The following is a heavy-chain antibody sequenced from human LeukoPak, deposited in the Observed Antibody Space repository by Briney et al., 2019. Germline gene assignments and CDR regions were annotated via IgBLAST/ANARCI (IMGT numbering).Heavy chain of an antibody. CDR3: ASVPSLTA. CDR2: IYHSGRT. Sequence: PSGTLSLTCAVSGGSISSNNWWSWVRQPPGKGLEWIGEIYHSGRTNYNPPLKSRVTMSVDKSKNQFSLKLSSVTAADTAVYYCASVPSLTAWGQGTLVTVSS. CDR1: GGSISSNNW. V-gene: IGHV4-4*02. J-gene: IGHJ5*02. D-gene: IGHD3-9*01.